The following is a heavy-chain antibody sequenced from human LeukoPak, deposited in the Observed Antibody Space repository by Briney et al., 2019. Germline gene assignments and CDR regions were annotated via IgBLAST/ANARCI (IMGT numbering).Heavy chain of an antibody. J-gene: IGHJ4*02. V-gene: IGHV1-2*02. CDR3: ARGARVVVPAKLNDY. CDR1: GYTFTGYY. CDR2: INPNSGGT. Sequence: ASVKVSCKASGYTFTGYYMHWVRHAPGQGLEWMGWINPNSGGTNYAQKFQGRVTMTRDTSISTAYMELSRLRSDDTAVYYCARGARVVVPAKLNDYWGQGTLVTVSS. D-gene: IGHD2-2*01.